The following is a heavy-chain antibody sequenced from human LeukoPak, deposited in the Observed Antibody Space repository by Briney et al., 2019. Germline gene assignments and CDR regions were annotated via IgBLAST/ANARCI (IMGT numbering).Heavy chain of an antibody. D-gene: IGHD3-10*01. V-gene: IGHV3-9*01. CDR3: AKGRHYYGSGSPFDY. Sequence: SGGSLRLSCAASGFTFDDYAMHWVRQAPGKGLEWVSGISWNSGSIGYADSVKGRFTIFRDNAKNSLYLQMNSLRAEDTALYYCAKGRHYYGSGSPFDYWGQGTLVTVSS. CDR2: ISWNSGSI. CDR1: GFTFDDYA. J-gene: IGHJ4*02.